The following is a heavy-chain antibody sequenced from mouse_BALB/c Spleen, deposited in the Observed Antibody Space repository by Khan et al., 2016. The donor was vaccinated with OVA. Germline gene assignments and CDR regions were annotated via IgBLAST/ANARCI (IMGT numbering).Heavy chain of an antibody. J-gene: IGHJ4*01. Sequence: QVRLQQSGAELVRPGTSVKVSCKASGYAFTNYLIEWVKQRPGQGLEWIGVINPGSGGTNYNEKFKGKATLTADKSSSTAYMQLSSLTSDDSAVDFCARRDYAMDYWGQGTSVTVSS. V-gene: IGHV1-54*01. CDR2: INPGSGGT. CDR1: GYAFTNYL. CDR3: ARRDYAMDY.